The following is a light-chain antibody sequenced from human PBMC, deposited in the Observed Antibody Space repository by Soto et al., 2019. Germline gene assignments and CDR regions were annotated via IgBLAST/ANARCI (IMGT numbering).Light chain of an antibody. V-gene: IGKV1-5*03. Sequence: IQMTQAPYTLSGSLGDRVTINCQASQTISSWLAWYQQKPGKAPKLLLYKASTLKSGVPSRSSGSGSGTEFTLTISSLQPDDFATYYCQHYNSYSEAFGQGTKVDIK. CDR2: KAS. CDR3: QHYNSYSEA. J-gene: IGKJ1*01. CDR1: QTISSW.